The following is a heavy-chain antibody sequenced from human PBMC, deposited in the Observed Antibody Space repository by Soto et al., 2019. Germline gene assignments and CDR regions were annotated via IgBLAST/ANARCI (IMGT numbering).Heavy chain of an antibody. CDR1: GYTVTRYG. J-gene: IGHJ6*02. Sequence: ASVKVSCKASGYTVTRYGISWVRQAPGQGLEWMGWISGYNGDTNYAQKFQGRVSMTIDTSTTTAYMELRSLTSDDTAVYYCAKNGQPPYYYYGMDVWGQGTKVTVSS. CDR2: ISGYNGDT. D-gene: IGHD2-8*01. CDR3: AKNGQPPYYYYGMDV. V-gene: IGHV1-18*01.